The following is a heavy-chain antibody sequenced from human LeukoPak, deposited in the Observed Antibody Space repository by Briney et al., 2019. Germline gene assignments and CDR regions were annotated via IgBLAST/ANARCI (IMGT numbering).Heavy chain of an antibody. D-gene: IGHD3-3*01. CDR1: GGSISTYH. V-gene: IGHV4-59*05. J-gene: IGHJ4*02. Sequence: SETLSLTCTVSGGSISTYHWSWIRQPPGKGLEWIGSIYYSGSTYYNPSLKSRVTISVDTSKNQFSLKLSSVTAADTAVYYCATSKGDFWSGSSDYWGQGTLVTVSS. CDR3: ATSKGDFWSGSSDY. CDR2: IYYSGST.